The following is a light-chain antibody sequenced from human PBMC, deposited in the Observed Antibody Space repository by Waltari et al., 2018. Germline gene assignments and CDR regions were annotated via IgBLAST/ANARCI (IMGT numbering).Light chain of an antibody. Sequence: QSALTQPRSVSGSPGQSVTISCTGTRRDVGGYNYVSWYQQHPGKAPKLMIYDVSKRPSGVPDRFSGSKSGNTASLTISGLQAEDEADYYCCSYAGTYTCVVFGGGTKLTVL. CDR1: RRDVGGYNY. CDR2: DVS. V-gene: IGLV2-11*01. J-gene: IGLJ2*01. CDR3: CSYAGTYTCVV.